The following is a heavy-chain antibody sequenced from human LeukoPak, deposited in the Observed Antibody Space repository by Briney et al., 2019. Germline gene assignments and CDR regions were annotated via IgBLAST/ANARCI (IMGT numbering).Heavy chain of an antibody. CDR3: AGGPFNAGAYYYYYYMDV. CDR1: GYTFTGYY. CDR2: INPNSGGT. J-gene: IGHJ6*03. V-gene: IGHV1-2*02. Sequence: EASVRVSCKASGYTFTGYYMHWVRQAPGQGLEWMGWINPNSGGTNYAQKFQGRVTMTRDTSISTAYMELSRLRSDDTAVYYCAGGPFNAGAYYYYYYMDVWGKGTTVTVSS.